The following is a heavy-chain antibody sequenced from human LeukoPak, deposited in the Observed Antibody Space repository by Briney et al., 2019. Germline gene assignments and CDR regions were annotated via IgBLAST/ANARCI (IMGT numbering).Heavy chain of an antibody. D-gene: IGHD3-9*01. V-gene: IGHV4-39*01. Sequence: SETLSLTCSVSGGSIRSRSYYWGWIRQPPGKGLEWIGSIYYSGSTYYNPSLKSRVTISVDTSKNQFSLKLSSVTAADTAVYYCARGDDILTGAFDYWGQGTLVTVSS. J-gene: IGHJ4*02. CDR1: GGSIRSRSYY. CDR3: ARGDDILTGAFDY. CDR2: IYYSGST.